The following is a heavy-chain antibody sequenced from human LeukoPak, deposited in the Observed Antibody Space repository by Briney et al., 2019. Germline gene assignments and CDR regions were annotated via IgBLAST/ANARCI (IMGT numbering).Heavy chain of an antibody. V-gene: IGHV1-3*01. CDR2: INAGNGNT. CDR3: ARPRNPYSSSWPSFDY. J-gene: IGHJ4*02. Sequence: ASVKVSCKASGYTFTSYAMHWVRQAPGQRLEWMGWINAGNGNTKYSQKFQGRVTMTRDTSTSTVYMELSSLTSEDTAIYYCARPRNPYSSSWPSFDYWGQGTLVTVSS. D-gene: IGHD6-13*01. CDR1: GYTFTSYA.